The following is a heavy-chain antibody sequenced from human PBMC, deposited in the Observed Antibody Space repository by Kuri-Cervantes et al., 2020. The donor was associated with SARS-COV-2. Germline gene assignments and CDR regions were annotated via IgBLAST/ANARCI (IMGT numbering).Heavy chain of an antibody. J-gene: IGHJ6*03. CDR1: GGSISSSNW. V-gene: IGHV4-4*02. CDR3: ARVVVAAYYYYYMDV. D-gene: IGHD2-15*01. Sequence: SETLSLTCAVSGGSISSSNWWSWVRQPPGKGLEWIGEINHSGSTNYNPSLKSRVTISVDTSKNQFSLRLSSVIAADTAVYYCARVVVAAYYYYYMDVWGKGTTVTVSS. CDR2: INHSGST.